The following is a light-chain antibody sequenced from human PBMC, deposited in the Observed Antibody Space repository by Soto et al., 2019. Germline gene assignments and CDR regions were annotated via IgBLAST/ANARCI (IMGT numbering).Light chain of an antibody. CDR1: SSDVGAYNY. CDR2: DVI. V-gene: IGLV2-11*01. Sequence: QSALTQPRSVSGSPGQSVTISCTGTSSDVGAYNYVSWYQQYPGKAPKLMIYDVINRPSGVPDRFSGSKSGNTASLTISGLQAVDEADYYCCSYAANYTLVFGGGTKVTVL. J-gene: IGLJ2*01. CDR3: CSYAANYTLV.